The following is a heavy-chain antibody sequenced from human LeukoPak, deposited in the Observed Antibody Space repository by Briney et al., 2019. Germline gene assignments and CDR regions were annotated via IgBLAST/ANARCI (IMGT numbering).Heavy chain of an antibody. CDR3: AKGATGTTYYFDY. V-gene: IGHV3-23*01. Sequence: PGGSLRLSCAASGFTFSSYAMTWVRQAPGKGLEWVSAISHSGGSTYYADAVKGRFTISRDNSKNTLYLQMNSLRAEDTAVYYCAKGATGTTYYFDYWGQGTLVTVSS. CDR2: ISHSGGST. D-gene: IGHD1-7*01. CDR1: GFTFSSYA. J-gene: IGHJ4*02.